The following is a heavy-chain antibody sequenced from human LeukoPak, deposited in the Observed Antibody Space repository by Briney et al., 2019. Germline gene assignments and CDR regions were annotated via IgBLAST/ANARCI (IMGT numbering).Heavy chain of an antibody. CDR3: ARILSNSSGWYVDY. V-gene: IGHV4-39*02. D-gene: IGHD6-19*01. CDR1: GGSISSSTYY. Sequence: SETLSLTCTVSGGSISSSTYYWGWIRQSPGKGLEWIGSIYYSGRTYYNPSLKSRVTISVDTSKNHFSMKLSSVTAADTAMYYCARILSNSSGWYVDYWGQGTLVTVSS. CDR2: IYYSGRT. J-gene: IGHJ4*02.